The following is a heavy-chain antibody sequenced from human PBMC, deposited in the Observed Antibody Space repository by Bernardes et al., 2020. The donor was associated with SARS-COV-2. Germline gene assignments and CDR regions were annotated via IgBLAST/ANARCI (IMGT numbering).Heavy chain of an antibody. V-gene: IGHV3-23*01. CDR3: VRPYYDFWSGYYDNWFDP. J-gene: IGHJ5*02. D-gene: IGHD3-3*01. CDR2: LSGSGGST. CDR1: GFTFSSYA. Sequence: VGSLRLSCAASGFTFSSYAMSWVRQAPGKGLEWVSALSGSGGSTYYADSVKGRFTISRDNSKNTLYLQMNSLRAEDTAVYYCVRPYYDFWSGYYDNWFDPWGQGTLVTVSS.